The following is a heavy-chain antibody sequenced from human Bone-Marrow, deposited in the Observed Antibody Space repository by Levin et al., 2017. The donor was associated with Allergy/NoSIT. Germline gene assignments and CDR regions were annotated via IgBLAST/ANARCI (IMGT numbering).Heavy chain of an antibody. V-gene: IGHV3-49*04. CDR3: TRDRYCSSTSCYQITGTRGGYYFDY. CDR1: GFTFGDYA. Sequence: GGSLRLSCTASGFTFGDYAMSWVRQAPGKGLEWVGFIRSKAYGGTTEYAASVKGRFTISRDDSKSIAYLQMNSLKTEDTAVYYCTRDRYCSSTSCYQITGTRGGYYFDYWGQGTLVTVSS. J-gene: IGHJ4*02. CDR2: IRSKAYGGTT. D-gene: IGHD2-2*01.